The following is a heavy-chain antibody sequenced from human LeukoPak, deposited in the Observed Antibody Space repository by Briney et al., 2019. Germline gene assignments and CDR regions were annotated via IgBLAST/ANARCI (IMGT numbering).Heavy chain of an antibody. CDR1: GFTFSDFW. Sequence: GGSLRLSCAASGFTFSDFWVFWVRQAPGKGLAWVSQIHDDGSSTTYADSVKGRFTISRDNAKNTLYLQMNSLRAEDTAVYYCARGPRFSNFDYWGQGTLVTVSS. V-gene: IGHV3-74*01. CDR2: IHDDGSST. D-gene: IGHD6-13*01. J-gene: IGHJ4*02. CDR3: ARGPRFSNFDY.